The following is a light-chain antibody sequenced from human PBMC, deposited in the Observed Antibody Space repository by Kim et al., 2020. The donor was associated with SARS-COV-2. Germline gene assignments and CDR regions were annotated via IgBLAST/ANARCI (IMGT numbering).Light chain of an antibody. V-gene: IGKV3-15*01. J-gene: IGKJ1*01. CDR2: GAS. CDR1: QTVRNN. CDR3: QQYNKWPPVT. Sequence: EIVMTQSPATLSVSPGGRATLSCRASQTVRNNLAWYQQKPGQAPRLLIYGASTRATGIPARFSGSGSGTQFTLTISSLQSEDFAVYYCQQYNKWPPVTFGQGTKVDIK.